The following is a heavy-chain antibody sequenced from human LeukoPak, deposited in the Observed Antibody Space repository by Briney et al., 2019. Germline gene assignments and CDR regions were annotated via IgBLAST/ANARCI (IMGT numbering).Heavy chain of an antibody. J-gene: IGHJ6*03. CDR1: GGSFRGYF. D-gene: IGHD1-26*01. CDR2: ITHNGGT. CDR3: ARGNSGSHWGDHYFYMDV. V-gene: IGHV4-34*01. Sequence: SETLSLTGAVYGGSFRGYFWGWVRQTPGKGLEGLGEITHNGGTNYMPSLSGRVSVFQDVSKNQFSLKLSSVTAADTGVYYCARGNSGSHWGDHYFYMDVWGKGTTVIVSS.